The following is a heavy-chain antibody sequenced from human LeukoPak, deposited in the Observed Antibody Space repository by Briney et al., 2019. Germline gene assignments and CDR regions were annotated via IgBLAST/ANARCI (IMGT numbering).Heavy chain of an antibody. D-gene: IGHD1-1*01. CDR3: ASVEIGH. V-gene: IGHV3-21*01. J-gene: IGHJ4*02. Sequence: GGSLRLSCAASGFGFSSYAMNWVRQAPGKGLEWVSSITSSSGYILYADSVKGRFTISRDNAKNSLFLQMNSLRAEDTAVYYCASVEIGHWGQGTLITVSS. CDR1: GFGFSSYA. CDR2: ITSSSGYI.